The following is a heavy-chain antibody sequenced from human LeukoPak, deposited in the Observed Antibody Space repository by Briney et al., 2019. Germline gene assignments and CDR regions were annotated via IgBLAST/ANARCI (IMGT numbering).Heavy chain of an antibody. J-gene: IGHJ4*02. V-gene: IGHV4-34*01. CDR3: ARLDIVVVVAATAEGYYFDY. Sequence: SETLSLTCAVYGGSFSGYYWTWIRQPPGKGLEWIGEINHSGSTNYNPSLKSRVTISVDTSKNHFSLKLRSVTAADAAVYYCARLDIVVVVAATAEGYYFDYWGQGTLITVSS. CDR1: GGSFSGYY. CDR2: INHSGST. D-gene: IGHD2-15*01.